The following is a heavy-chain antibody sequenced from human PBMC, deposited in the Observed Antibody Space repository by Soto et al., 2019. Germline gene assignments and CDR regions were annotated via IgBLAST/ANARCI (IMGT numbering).Heavy chain of an antibody. V-gene: IGHV3-66*01. CDR3: VRSRFVALGVTLVDY. CDR1: GFTVSNNY. Sequence: EVQLVESGGGLVQPGGSLRLSCAASGFTVSNNYINWVRQAPGKGLEWVSISYSGGSTYYADSVKGRFTISRDNSKNTLYLQRTSLRAEDTAVYYCVRSRFVALGVTLVDYWGQGTLVTVSS. J-gene: IGHJ4*02. D-gene: IGHD3-16*01. CDR2: SYSGGST.